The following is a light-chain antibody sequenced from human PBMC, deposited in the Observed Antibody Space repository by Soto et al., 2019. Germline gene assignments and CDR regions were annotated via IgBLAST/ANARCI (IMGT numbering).Light chain of an antibody. J-gene: IGLJ1*01. V-gene: IGLV2-14*01. CDR2: DVY. CDR3: SSYTTRSSYV. CDR1: SSDVGAYNY. Sequence: QSALTQPASVSGSPGQSITISCTGTSSDVGAYNYVSWYQQHPGKAPKLMIWDVYNRPSGVSHRFSGSKSGNTASLTIFGLQAEDEADYYCSSYTTRSSYVFGTGTTV.